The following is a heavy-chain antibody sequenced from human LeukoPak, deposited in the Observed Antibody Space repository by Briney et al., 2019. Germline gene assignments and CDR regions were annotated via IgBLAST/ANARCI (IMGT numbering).Heavy chain of an antibody. J-gene: IGHJ4*02. CDR3: ARPEGYCSSTSCYSR. Sequence: PSETLSLTCTVSGGSISSSSYSWGWIRQPPGKGLEWIGSIYYSGSTYYNPSLKSRVTISVDTSKNQFSLKLSSVTAADTAVYYCARPEGYCSSTSCYSRWGQGTLVTVSS. D-gene: IGHD2-2*02. CDR1: GGSISSSSYS. V-gene: IGHV4-39*01. CDR2: IYYSGST.